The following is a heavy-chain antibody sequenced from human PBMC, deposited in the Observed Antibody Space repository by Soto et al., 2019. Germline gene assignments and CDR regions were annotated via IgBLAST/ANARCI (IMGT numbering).Heavy chain of an antibody. Sequence: SVKVSCKASGGTFSRYAISWVRQAPGQGLEWMGGIIPMFGTANYAQKFQGRVTITAVESTSTAYMELSSLRSEDTAVYYCARQFDYESSGYYYPYWGQGTLVTVSS. J-gene: IGHJ4*02. D-gene: IGHD3-22*01. CDR3: ARQFDYESSGYYYPY. CDR1: GGTFSRYA. V-gene: IGHV1-69*13. CDR2: IIPMFGTA.